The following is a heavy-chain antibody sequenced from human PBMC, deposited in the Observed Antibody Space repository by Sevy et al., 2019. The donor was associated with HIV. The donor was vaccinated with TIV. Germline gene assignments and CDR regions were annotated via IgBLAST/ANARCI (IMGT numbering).Heavy chain of an antibody. CDR3: ARESRGSLEGFDI. J-gene: IGHJ3*02. CDR1: GFSFRSYG. V-gene: IGHV3-74*01. CDR2: INSDGNYR. D-gene: IGHD1-26*01. Sequence: GGSVRLSCAASGFSFRSYGMHWVRQAPGKGLVWVSRINSDGNYRSYVESVEGRFTISRDNAQNTLFLQMSSLRVEDTAVYYCARESRGSLEGFDIWGQGTMVTVSS.